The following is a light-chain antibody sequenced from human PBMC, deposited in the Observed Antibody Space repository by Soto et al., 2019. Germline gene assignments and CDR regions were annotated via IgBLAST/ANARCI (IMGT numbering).Light chain of an antibody. Sequence: EIVLTQSPGTLSLSPGERATLSCRASQSVSNNYLAWYQQKPGQAPRLLIYGASNRATGIPDRFSGSGSGTDFTLTISRLEPEDFAVYYCQHRHNWPLTFGGGTKVDIK. CDR2: GAS. CDR3: QHRHNWPLT. CDR1: QSVSNNY. V-gene: IGKV3D-20*02. J-gene: IGKJ4*01.